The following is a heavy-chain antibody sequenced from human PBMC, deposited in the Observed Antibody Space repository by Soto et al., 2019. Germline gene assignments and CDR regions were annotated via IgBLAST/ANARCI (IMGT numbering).Heavy chain of an antibody. CDR1: GFTFSSYS. J-gene: IGHJ5*02. CDR2: ISSSSSYI. V-gene: IGHV3-21*01. Sequence: GGSLRLSCAASGFTFSSYSMNWVRQAPGKGLEWVSSISSSSSYIYYADSVKGRFTISRDNAKNSLYLQMNSLRAEDTAVYYCARDPATLGYSSSPWGQGTLVTVSS. D-gene: IGHD6-6*01. CDR3: ARDPATLGYSSSP.